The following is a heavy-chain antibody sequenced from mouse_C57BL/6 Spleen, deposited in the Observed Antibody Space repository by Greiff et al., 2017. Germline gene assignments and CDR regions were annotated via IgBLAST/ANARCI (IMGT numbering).Heavy chain of an antibody. CDR2: IYPGDGDT. CDR1: GYAFSSSW. V-gene: IGHV1-82*01. CDR3: AREAGTGWYFDV. D-gene: IGHD4-1*01. J-gene: IGHJ1*03. Sequence: QVHVKQSGPELVKPGASVKISCKASGYAFSSSWMNWVKQRPGKGLEWIGRIYPGDGDTNYNGKFKGKATLTADKSSSTAYMQLSSLTSEDSAVYFCAREAGTGWYFDVWGTGTTVTVSS.